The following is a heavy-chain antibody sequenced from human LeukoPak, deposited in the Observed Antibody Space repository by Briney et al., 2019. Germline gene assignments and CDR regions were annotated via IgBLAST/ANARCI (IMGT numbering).Heavy chain of an antibody. Sequence: PSETLFLTCTVSGGSISSYYWSWIRQPPGKGLEWIGYIYYSGSTNYNPSLKSRVTISVDTSKNQFSLKLSSVTAADTAVYYCARIAVAVNWFDPWGQGTLVTVSS. J-gene: IGHJ5*02. CDR3: ARIAVAVNWFDP. CDR2: IYYSGST. D-gene: IGHD6-19*01. CDR1: GGSISSYY. V-gene: IGHV4-59*01.